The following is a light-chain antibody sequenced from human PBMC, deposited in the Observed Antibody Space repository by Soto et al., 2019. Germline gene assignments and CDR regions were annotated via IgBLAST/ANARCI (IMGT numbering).Light chain of an antibody. Sequence: EIVITESPTTLPVSPRERAPLSCRASQSVSSKLAWYQQKPGQAPRLLIYGASTRATGIPARFSGSGSGTEFTLTISSLQSEDFAVYYCQQYNNWPPITFGQGTRLEI. CDR1: QSVSSK. V-gene: IGKV3-15*01. J-gene: IGKJ5*01. CDR3: QQYNNWPPIT. CDR2: GAS.